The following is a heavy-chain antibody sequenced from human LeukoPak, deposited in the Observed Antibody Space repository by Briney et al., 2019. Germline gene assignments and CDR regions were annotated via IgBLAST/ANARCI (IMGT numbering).Heavy chain of an antibody. CDR3: VGGNYLL. J-gene: IGHJ4*02. D-gene: IGHD1-26*01. Sequence: PGGSLRLSCAASGFTFSSYWMSWVRQAPGKGPGWVASINQGGGEKYYVDSVKGRFTISRDNAKNSLFLKMNSLRAEDTAVYYCVGGNYLLGGQGTLVTVSS. V-gene: IGHV3-7*05. CDR1: GFTFSSYW. CDR2: INQGGGEK.